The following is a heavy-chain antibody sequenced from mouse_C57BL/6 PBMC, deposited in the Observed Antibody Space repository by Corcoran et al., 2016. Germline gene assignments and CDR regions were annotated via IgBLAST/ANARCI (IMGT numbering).Heavy chain of an antibody. Sequence: EIQLQQSGPELVKPGASVKISCKASGYTFTDYYMNWVKQSHGKSLEWIGDINPNNGGTSYNQKFKGKATLTVDKSSSTAYMGLRSLTSEDSAVYYCARYDGYYYAMDYWGQGTSVTVSS. CDR3: ARYDGYYYAMDY. J-gene: IGHJ4*01. V-gene: IGHV1-26*01. CDR1: GYTFTDYY. CDR2: INPNNGGT. D-gene: IGHD2-3*01.